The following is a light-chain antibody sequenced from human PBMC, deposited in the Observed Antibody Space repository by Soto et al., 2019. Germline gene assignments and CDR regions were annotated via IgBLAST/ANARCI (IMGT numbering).Light chain of an antibody. CDR2: STS. Sequence: VVLTQSPATLSMSPGEAVTLSSRASQIVSNPYLAWYQQRPGQVPRLVVSSTSKRATGIPERFSGGGSGTDFTLTITSLEPEDFAVYYCHQYERLPVTFGQGTRL. CDR1: QIVSNPY. CDR3: HQYERLPVT. V-gene: IGKV3-20*01. J-gene: IGKJ5*01.